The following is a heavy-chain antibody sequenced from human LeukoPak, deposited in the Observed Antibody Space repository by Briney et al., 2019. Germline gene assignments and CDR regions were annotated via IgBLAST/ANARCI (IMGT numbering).Heavy chain of an antibody. CDR3: ARDSGYDPYYFDY. CDR2: ISAYNGNT. D-gene: IGHD5-12*01. V-gene: IGHV1-18*01. CDR1: GYIFSSYG. J-gene: IGHJ4*02. Sequence: GASVKVSCKASGYIFSSYGIIWVRQAPGQGLEWMGWISAYNGNTNYTQNLQGRVTMTTDTSTTTAYMGLRSLRSDDTAVYYCARDSGYDPYYFDYWGQGTLVTVSS.